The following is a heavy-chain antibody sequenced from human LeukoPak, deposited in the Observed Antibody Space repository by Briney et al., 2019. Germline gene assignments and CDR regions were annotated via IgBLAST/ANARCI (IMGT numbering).Heavy chain of an antibody. J-gene: IGHJ4*02. Sequence: SGPTLVNPTQTLTLTCTFSGFSLSTSGVGVGWIRQPPGKALEWLAFIYWDDDKRYSPSLTSRLTITKDTSKNQVVLTLTNMDPLDTGTYYCAYRRKVVAWYTFDYWGQGTLVTVS. CDR3: AYRRKVVAWYTFDY. V-gene: IGHV2-5*02. CDR2: IYWDDDK. CDR1: GFSLSTSGVG. D-gene: IGHD6-13*01.